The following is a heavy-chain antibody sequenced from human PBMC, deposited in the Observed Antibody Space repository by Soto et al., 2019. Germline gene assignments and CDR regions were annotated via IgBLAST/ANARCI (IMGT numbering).Heavy chain of an antibody. CDR3: AKWGGGGSDY. CDR2: INEDGSER. V-gene: IGHV3-7*01. J-gene: IGHJ4*02. CDR1: GFTFTNYY. Sequence: EVQLVESGGGLVQPGGSLRLSCAAPGFTFTNYYMSWVRQAQGKGLEWVANINEDGSERYYVDSVKGRFTVSRDNAKNSLYLQMNSLRAEDTAIYYCAKWGGGGSDYWGQGSLVTVSS. D-gene: IGHD1-26*01.